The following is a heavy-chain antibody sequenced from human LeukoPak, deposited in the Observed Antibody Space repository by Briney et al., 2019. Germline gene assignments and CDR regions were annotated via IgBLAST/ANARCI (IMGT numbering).Heavy chain of an antibody. J-gene: IGHJ4*02. D-gene: IGHD6-19*01. CDR1: GFTVSDYS. Sequence: PGGSLRLSCAASGFTVSDYSMAWVRQAPGKGLEWVSAISGSGSYTDYADSVKGRFTISRDNSKNTLYLQRNSLRAEDTAVYYCAKEGDSSGWSPFGYWGQGTLVTVSS. CDR3: AKEGDSSGWSPFGY. V-gene: IGHV3-23*01. CDR2: ISGSGSYT.